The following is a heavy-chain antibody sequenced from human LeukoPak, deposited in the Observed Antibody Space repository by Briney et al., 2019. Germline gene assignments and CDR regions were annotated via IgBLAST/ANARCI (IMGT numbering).Heavy chain of an antibody. Sequence: PSETLSLTCAVSGGSISSSNWWSWVRQPPGKGLEWIGEIYHSGSTNYNPSLKSRVTISVDKSKNQFSLKLSSVTAADTAVYYCASAATTYYDTPLDYWGQGTLVTVSS. CDR2: IYHSGST. CDR3: ASAATTYYDTPLDY. CDR1: GGSISSSNW. V-gene: IGHV4-4*02. J-gene: IGHJ4*02. D-gene: IGHD3-22*01.